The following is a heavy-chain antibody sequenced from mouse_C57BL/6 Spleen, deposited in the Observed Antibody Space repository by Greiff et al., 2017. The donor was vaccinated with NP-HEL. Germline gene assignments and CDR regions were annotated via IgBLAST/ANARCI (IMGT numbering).Heavy chain of an antibody. CDR2: IYPGDGDT. J-gene: IGHJ4*01. V-gene: IGHV1-82*01. Sequence: QVQLQQSGPELVKPGASVKISCKASGYAFSSSWMNWVKQRPGKGLEWIGRIYPGDGDTNYNGKFKGKATLTAEKSSSTAYMQLSSLTSEDSAVYFCARFVAMDYWGQGTSVTVSS. CDR3: ARFVAMDY. CDR1: GYAFSSSW.